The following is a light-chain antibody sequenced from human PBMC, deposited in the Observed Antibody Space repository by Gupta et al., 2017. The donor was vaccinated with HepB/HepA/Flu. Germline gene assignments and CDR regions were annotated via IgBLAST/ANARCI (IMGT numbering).Light chain of an antibody. V-gene: IGLV3-25*03. J-gene: IGLJ2*01. CDR2: KDI. CDR3: QSAVNSGNYVI. Sequence: YELTQPPSVSVSPGQTARITCSGDELPKQYVYWYQQKPGQAPLLIVSKDIERPSGIPERFAGSTSGTTVTLIITDVQAEDEADYYCQSAVNSGNYVIFGGGTRLTVL. CDR1: ELPKQY.